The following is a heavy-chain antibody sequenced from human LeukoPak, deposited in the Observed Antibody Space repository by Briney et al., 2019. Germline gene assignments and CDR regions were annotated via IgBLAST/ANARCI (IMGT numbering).Heavy chain of an antibody. J-gene: IGHJ4*02. Sequence: LSGGSLRLSCAASGFPFSSYSMNWVRQAPGKGLEWVSYISSSSSTIYYADSVKGRFTISRDNAKNSLYLQMNSLRAEDTAVYYCASSWGEYYGSGSYSDYWGQGTLVTVSS. CDR1: GFPFSSYS. V-gene: IGHV3-48*04. CDR2: ISSSSSTI. D-gene: IGHD3-10*01. CDR3: ASSWGEYYGSGSYSDY.